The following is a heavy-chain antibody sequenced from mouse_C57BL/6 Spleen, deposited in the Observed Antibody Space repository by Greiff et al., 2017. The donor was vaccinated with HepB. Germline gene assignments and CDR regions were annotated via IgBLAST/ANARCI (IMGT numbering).Heavy chain of an antibody. CDR1: GYTFTDYE. CDR2: IDPETGGT. D-gene: IGHD2-4*01. J-gene: IGHJ4*01. V-gene: IGHV1-15*01. CDR3: TTYYDHYYAMDY. Sequence: VQLQQSGAELVRPGASVTLSCKASGYTFTDYEMHWVKQTPVHGLEWIGAIDPETGGTAYNQKFKGKAILTAAKSSSTAYMELRSLTSEDSAVYYCTTYYDHYYAMDYWGQGTSVTVSS.